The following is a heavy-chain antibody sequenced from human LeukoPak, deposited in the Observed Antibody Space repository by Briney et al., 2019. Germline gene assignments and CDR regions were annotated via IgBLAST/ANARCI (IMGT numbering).Heavy chain of an antibody. CDR2: INPNSGGT. V-gene: IGHV1-2*02. CDR3: ARDPHSSGWYYMDV. D-gene: IGHD6-19*01. J-gene: IGHJ6*03. CDR1: GYTFTSYY. Sequence: GASVKVSCKASGYTFTSYYMHWVRQAPGQGLEWMGWINPNSGGTNYAQKFQGRVTMTRDTSISTAYMELSRLRSDDTAVYYCARDPHSSGWYYMDVWGKGTTVTISS.